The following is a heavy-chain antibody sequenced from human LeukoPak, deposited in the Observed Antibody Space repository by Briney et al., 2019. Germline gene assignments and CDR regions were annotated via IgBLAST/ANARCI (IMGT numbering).Heavy chain of an antibody. CDR2: MNPNSGNT. D-gene: IGHD3-10*01. V-gene: IGHV1-8*03. CDR1: GYTFTSYD. Sequence: GASVKVSCKASGYTFTSYDINWVRQATGQGLEWMGWMNPNSGNTGYAQKFQGRVTITRNTSISTAYMELSSLRSEDAAVYYCARMTSVRGVIIQYYFDYWGQGTLVTVSS. J-gene: IGHJ4*02. CDR3: ARMTSVRGVIIQYYFDY.